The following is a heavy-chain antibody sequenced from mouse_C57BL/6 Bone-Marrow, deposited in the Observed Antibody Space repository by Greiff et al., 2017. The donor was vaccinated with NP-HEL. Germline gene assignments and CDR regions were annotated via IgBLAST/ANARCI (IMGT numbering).Heavy chain of an antibody. CDR3: ARYPITTVVVDY. CDR2: IHPNSGST. J-gene: IGHJ2*01. V-gene: IGHV1-64*01. Sequence: QVQLQQPGAELVKPGASVKLSCKASGYTFTSYWMHWVKQRPGQGLEWIGMIHPNSGSTNYNEKFKSKATLTVDKSSSTAYMQLSSLTSEDSAVYYCARYPITTVVVDYWGQGTTLTVSS. D-gene: IGHD1-1*01. CDR1: GYTFTSYW.